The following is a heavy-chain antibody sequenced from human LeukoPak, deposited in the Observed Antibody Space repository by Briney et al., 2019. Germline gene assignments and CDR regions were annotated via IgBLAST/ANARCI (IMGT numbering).Heavy chain of an antibody. D-gene: IGHD6-13*01. J-gene: IGHJ4*02. V-gene: IGHV3-21*01. CDR3: ARDPCGSSSWARFDY. Sequence: GGSLRLSCAASGFTFSSSAMNWVRQAPGKGLEWVSSINNVGNHIYYADSVKGRFTISRDNAKNSLYLQMNSLRVEDTAVYYCARDPCGSSSWARFDYWGQGTLVTVSS. CDR1: GFTFSSSA. CDR2: INNVGNHI.